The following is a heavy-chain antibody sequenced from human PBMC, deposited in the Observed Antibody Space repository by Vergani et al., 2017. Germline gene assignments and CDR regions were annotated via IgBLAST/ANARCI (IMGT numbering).Heavy chain of an antibody. V-gene: IGHV3-23*04. CDR1: GITFWKFG. D-gene: IGHD1-26*01. J-gene: IGHJ6*03. CDR3: AKGGVGADTRYYYMDV. Sequence: EVQVVESGGGLAQPGGSLRLSCEASGITFWKFGMHWVRQGPGKGLEWVSGISGSGATSYYAESMKGRFAMSRDNSKNTVYVQMNNLKPEDTAVYYCAKGGVGADTRYYYMDVWGKGTTVTVSS. CDR2: ISGSGATS.